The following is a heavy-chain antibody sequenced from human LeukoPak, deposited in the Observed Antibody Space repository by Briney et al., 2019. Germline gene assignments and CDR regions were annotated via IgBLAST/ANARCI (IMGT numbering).Heavy chain of an antibody. D-gene: IGHD6-6*01. CDR1: GFTFSTYS. CDR3: AGGASEYSSSGDFAC. J-gene: IGHJ4*02. Sequence: PGGSLRLSCAASGFTFSTYSMNWVRQAPGKGLEWVSYISSSSSTIYYADSVKGRFTISRDNAKNSLYLQMNSLGADDTAVYYCAGGASEYSSSGDFACWGQGTPVTVSS. V-gene: IGHV3-48*01. CDR2: ISSSSSTI.